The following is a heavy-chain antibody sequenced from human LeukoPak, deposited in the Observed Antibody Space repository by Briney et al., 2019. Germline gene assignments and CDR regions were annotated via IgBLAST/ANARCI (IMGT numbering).Heavy chain of an antibody. D-gene: IGHD6-13*01. J-gene: IGHJ4*02. CDR3: ASSHSSNWYPQY. V-gene: IGHV6-1*01. CDR1: GDSVSINSAA. Sequence: SQTLSLSCAISGDSVSINSAAWNWIRLSPSRGLEWLGRTYYRSKWYNDYAVSVKSRITINPDTSKNQFSLQLNSVTPEDTAVYYCASSHSSNWYPQYWGQGTLVTVSS. CDR2: TYYRSKWYN.